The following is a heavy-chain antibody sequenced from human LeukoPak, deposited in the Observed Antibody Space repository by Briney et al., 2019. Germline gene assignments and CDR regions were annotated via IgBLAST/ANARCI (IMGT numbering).Heavy chain of an antibody. J-gene: IGHJ1*01. Sequence: GGSLRLSCAASGFTFSSYAMTWVRQAPGKGLEWVSTFYSGGSTYYADSVKGRFTISRDNSKSTLFLQMHSLRDEDTAVYYCARDEVVLKEYFQHWGQGTLVIVSS. D-gene: IGHD3-22*01. CDR1: GFTFSSYA. CDR3: ARDEVVLKEYFQH. V-gene: IGHV3-66*01. CDR2: FYSGGST.